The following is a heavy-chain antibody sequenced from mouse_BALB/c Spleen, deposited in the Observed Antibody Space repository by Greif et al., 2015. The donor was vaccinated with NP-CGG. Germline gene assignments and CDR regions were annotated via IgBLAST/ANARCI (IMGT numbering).Heavy chain of an antibody. CDR2: IDPANGNT. CDR3: ARGGLRLLFAY. J-gene: IGHJ3*01. Sequence: EVQLVESGAELVKPGASVKLSCTASGFNIKDTYMHWVKQRPEQGLEWIGRIDPANGNTKYDPKFQGKATITADTSSNTAHLQLSSLTSEDTAVYYCARGGLRLLFAYWGQGTLVTVSA. D-gene: IGHD1-2*01. CDR1: GFNIKDTY. V-gene: IGHV14-3*02.